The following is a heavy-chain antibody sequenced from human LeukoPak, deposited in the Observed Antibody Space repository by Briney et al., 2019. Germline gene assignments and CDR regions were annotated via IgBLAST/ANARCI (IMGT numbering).Heavy chain of an antibody. CDR3: AKLDLLGY. CDR1: GYTFTGYY. J-gene: IGHJ4*02. V-gene: IGHV1-2*02. D-gene: IGHD2-15*01. CDR2: INPNSGGT. Sequence: ASVKVSCKASGYTFTGYYMHWVRQAPGQGLEWMGWINPNSGGTSYAQEFQGRVTMTRDTSITTAYMELSRLRSDDTAVYYCAKLDLLGYWGQGTLVTVSS.